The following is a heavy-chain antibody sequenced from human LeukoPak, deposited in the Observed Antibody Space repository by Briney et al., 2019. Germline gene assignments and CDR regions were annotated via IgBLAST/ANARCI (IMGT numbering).Heavy chain of an antibody. J-gene: IGHJ4*02. V-gene: IGHV1-69*05. Sequence: ASVTVSFKASGGTFISYAISWVRQAPGQGREWMGGIIPIFGTANYAQKFQGRVTITTDESTSTAYMELSSLRSEDTAVYYCARGGYCSSTSCPFDYWGQGTLVTVSS. CDR3: ARGGYCSSTSCPFDY. CDR2: IIPIFGTA. D-gene: IGHD2-2*01. CDR1: GGTFISYA.